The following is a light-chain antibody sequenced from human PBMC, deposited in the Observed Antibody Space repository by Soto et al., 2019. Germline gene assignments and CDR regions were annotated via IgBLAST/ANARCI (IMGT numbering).Light chain of an antibody. J-gene: IGLJ3*02. CDR1: SGHSSYA. V-gene: IGLV4-69*01. CDR3: QTWGTGFWV. Sequence: QSVLTQSPSASASLGASVKLTCTLSSGHSSYAIAWHQQQPEKGPRYLMKLNSDGSHSKGDGIPDRFSGSSSGAERYLTISSLQSEYEADYYCQTWGTGFWVFGGGTKVTVL. CDR2: LNSDGSH.